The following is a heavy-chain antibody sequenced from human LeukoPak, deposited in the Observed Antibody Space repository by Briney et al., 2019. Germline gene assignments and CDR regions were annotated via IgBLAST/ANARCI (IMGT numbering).Heavy chain of an antibody. Sequence: GGSLRLSCAASGFTFSSYAMSWVRQAPGKGLDWVSTLTGSGSSTYYADSVKGRFTISRDNSKNTLYLQMNSLRGEDTALYYCAKRSARREGATDFDHWGQGTLVTVSS. D-gene: IGHD1-26*01. CDR1: GFTFSSYA. J-gene: IGHJ4*02. CDR2: LTGSGSST. CDR3: AKRSARREGATDFDH. V-gene: IGHV3-23*01.